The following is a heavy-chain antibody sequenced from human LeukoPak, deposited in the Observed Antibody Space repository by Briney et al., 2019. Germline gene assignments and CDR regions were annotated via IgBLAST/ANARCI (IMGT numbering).Heavy chain of an antibody. J-gene: IGHJ3*02. CDR3: ARGSDILTGYPNGGRAFDI. CDR2: IWYDGSNK. V-gene: IGHV3-33*01. D-gene: IGHD3-9*01. CDR1: GFTFSSYG. Sequence: GGSLRLSCAASGFTFSSYGMHWVRQAPRKGLEWVAVIWYDGSNKYYADSVKGRFTISRDNSKNTLYLQMNSLRAEDTAVYYCARGSDILTGYPNGGRAFDIWGQGTMVTVSS.